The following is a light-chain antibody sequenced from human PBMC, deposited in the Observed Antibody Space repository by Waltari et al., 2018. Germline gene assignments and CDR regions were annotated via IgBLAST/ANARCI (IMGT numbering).Light chain of an antibody. J-gene: IGKJ1*01. CDR2: EAS. Sequence: EIVLKQSTATQSLTPGEKATLSCRTSQSVSSSLAWYQPKPGQAPRLLIYEASNRATAIPGRFSGSGSGSDFTLTISSLEPEDFAVYYCHQRSNWPWTFGQGTKVEIK. V-gene: IGKV3-11*01. CDR1: QSVSSS. CDR3: HQRSNWPWT.